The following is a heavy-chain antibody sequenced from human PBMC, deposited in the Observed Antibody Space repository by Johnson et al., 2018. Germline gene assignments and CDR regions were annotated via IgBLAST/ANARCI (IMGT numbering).Heavy chain of an antibody. Sequence: QVQLVEAGGGVVQPGRSLRLSCAASGFTFSSFGMNWVRQAPGKGLEWVAVVSYDGSNTYYADSVKGRFTISRDNSQNTLYLQLTSLRTEDTAVYYCTTDIVTLVRGVRGDVWGQGTTVTVSS. CDR2: VSYDGSNT. CDR3: TTDIVTLVRGVRGDV. V-gene: IGHV3-30*03. D-gene: IGHD3-10*01. J-gene: IGHJ6*02. CDR1: GFTFSSFG.